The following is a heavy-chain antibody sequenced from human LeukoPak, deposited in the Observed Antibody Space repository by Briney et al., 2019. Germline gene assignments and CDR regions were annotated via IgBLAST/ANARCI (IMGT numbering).Heavy chain of an antibody. V-gene: IGHV3-30*02. CDR2: IRYDGNNK. J-gene: IGHJ4*02. CDR3: AKYRGSSSSRYFDY. CDR1: GFTFSNYG. D-gene: IGHD6-6*01. Sequence: PGGSLRLSCAASGFTFSNYGMHWVRQAPGKGLEWVAFIRYDGNNKYYADSVKGRFTISRDNSKNTLYLQMNSLRAEDTAVFYCAKYRGSSSSRYFDYWGQGTLVTVSS.